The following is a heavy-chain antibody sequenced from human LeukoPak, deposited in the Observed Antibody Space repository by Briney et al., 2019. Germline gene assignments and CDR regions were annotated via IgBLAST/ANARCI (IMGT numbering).Heavy chain of an antibody. J-gene: IGHJ4*02. Sequence: QPGGSLRLSCAASGFTFSSYGMHWVRRAPGKGLEWVAVISYDGSNKYYADSVKGRFTISRDNSKNTLYLQMNSLRAEDTAVYYCAKDCSGGSCYSFDYWGQGTLVTVPS. V-gene: IGHV3-30*18. CDR2: ISYDGSNK. CDR1: GFTFSSYG. CDR3: AKDCSGGSCYSFDY. D-gene: IGHD2-15*01.